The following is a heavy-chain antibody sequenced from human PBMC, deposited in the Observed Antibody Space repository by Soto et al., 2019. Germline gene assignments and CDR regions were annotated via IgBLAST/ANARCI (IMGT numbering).Heavy chain of an antibody. Sequence: SVKVSCKASGYTFTSYGISWVRQAPGQGLEWMGWISAYNGNTNYAQNLQGRVTMTTDTSTSTAYMELRSLRSDDTAVYYCARVASQFGELPTLWGQGTPVPVSS. D-gene: IGHD3-10*01. V-gene: IGHV1-18*01. CDR3: ARVASQFGELPTL. J-gene: IGHJ4*02. CDR1: GYTFTSYG. CDR2: ISAYNGNT.